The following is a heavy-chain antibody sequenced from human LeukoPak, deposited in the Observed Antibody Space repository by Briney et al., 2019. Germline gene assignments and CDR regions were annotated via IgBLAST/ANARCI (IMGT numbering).Heavy chain of an antibody. CDR3: ARGRPDSRQQLPYYYYMDV. D-gene: IGHD6-13*01. V-gene: IGHV4-34*01. J-gene: IGHJ6*03. CDR1: GGSFSGYY. CDR2: INHSGST. Sequence: SETLSLTCAVYGGSFSGYYWSWIRQPPGKGLEWIGEINHSGSTNYNPSLKSRVTISVDTSKNQFSLKLSSVTAADTAVYYCARGRPDSRQQLPYYYYMDVWGKGTTVTASS.